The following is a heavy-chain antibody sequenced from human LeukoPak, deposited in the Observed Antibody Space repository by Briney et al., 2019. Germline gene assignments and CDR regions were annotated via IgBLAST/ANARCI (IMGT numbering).Heavy chain of an antibody. CDR2: IYYSGST. CDR3: ARRSGSAIDY. CDR1: GGSISSSSYY. J-gene: IGHJ4*02. D-gene: IGHD1-26*01. Sequence: PSETLSLICTVSGGSISSSSYYWGWIRQPPGKGLEWIGRIYYSGSTYYNPSLKSRVTISVDTSKNQFSLKLSSVTAPDTAVYYCARRSGSAIDYWGQGTLVTVSS. V-gene: IGHV4-39*01.